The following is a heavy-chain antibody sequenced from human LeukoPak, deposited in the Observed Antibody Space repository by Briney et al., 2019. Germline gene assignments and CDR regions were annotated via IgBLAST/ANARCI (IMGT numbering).Heavy chain of an antibody. CDR2: ISGSGDTT. CDR1: GFSFHNFG. J-gene: IGHJ4*02. CDR3: AKADTPLPLRGPYFDY. Sequence: GGSLRLSCAASGFSFHNFGMSWVRQAPGKGLEWVSTISGSGDTTYYADSVKGRFTLSKDNSKNTLYLQLNSLRVEDTAVYFCAKADTPLPLRGPYFDYWGQGTLVTVSS. D-gene: IGHD3-16*01. V-gene: IGHV3-23*01.